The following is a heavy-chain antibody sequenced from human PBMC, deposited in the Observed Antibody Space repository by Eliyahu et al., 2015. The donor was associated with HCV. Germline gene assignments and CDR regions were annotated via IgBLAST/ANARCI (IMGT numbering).Heavy chain of an antibody. CDR3: ARRLNRAWGSGNYNCFDP. CDR2: IYRNDEK. CDR1: GFSLTTRGVG. D-gene: IGHD7-27*01. V-gene: IGHV2-5*01. J-gene: IGHJ5*02. Sequence: QITLRESGPTLVKPTQTLTLTCSFSGFSLTTRGVGVGWIRQPPGKALEWLAHIYRNDEKEYSSSLQSRLTITKDTSRNQVVLTMTNVDPVDTATYYCARRLNRAWGSGNYNCFDPWGQGTLVTVSS.